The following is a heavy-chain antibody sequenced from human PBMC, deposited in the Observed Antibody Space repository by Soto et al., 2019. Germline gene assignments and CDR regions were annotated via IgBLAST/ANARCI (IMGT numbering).Heavy chain of an antibody. J-gene: IGHJ5*02. Sequence: ASETLSLTCRVSGGSMSKFYWSWIRKTAGKGLEWMGRVYATGTSDYNPSLRSRIAMSVDISKKTFSLRLRSVTAADTGVYYCVRDGSKTLRDCFDPWGQGILVT. D-gene: IGHD4-17*01. CDR2: VYATGTS. CDR1: GGSMSKFY. CDR3: VRDGSKTLRDCFDP. V-gene: IGHV4-4*07.